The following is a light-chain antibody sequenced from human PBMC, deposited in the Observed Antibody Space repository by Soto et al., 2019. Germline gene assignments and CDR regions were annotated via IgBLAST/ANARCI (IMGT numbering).Light chain of an antibody. Sequence: DIQMTQSPSSLSASVGDRVTITCRASQSISSYLNWYQQKPWKAPKLLIYAASSLQSGVPSRFSGSGSGTDFPLTISRLQPEDFATYYCQQSYSTPFTFGQGTRLEIK. J-gene: IGKJ5*01. CDR2: AAS. CDR3: QQSYSTPFT. V-gene: IGKV1-39*01. CDR1: QSISSY.